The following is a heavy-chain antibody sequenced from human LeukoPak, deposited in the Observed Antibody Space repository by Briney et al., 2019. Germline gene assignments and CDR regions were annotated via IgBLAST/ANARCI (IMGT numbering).Heavy chain of an antibody. D-gene: IGHD6-13*01. Sequence: SVKVSCKASGGTFSSYAISWVRQAPGQGLEWMGRIIPIFGTAIYAQKFQGRVTITTDESTSTAYMELSSLRSEDTAVYYYATQAAAGTYWFDPWGQGTLVTVSS. CDR1: GGTFSSYA. CDR3: ATQAAAGTYWFDP. V-gene: IGHV1-69*05. CDR2: IIPIFGTA. J-gene: IGHJ5*02.